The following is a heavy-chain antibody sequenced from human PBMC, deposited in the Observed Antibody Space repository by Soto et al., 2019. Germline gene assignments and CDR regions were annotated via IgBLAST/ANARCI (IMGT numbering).Heavy chain of an antibody. CDR2: ISSTTNYI. CDR1: LFTFPRST. CDR3: ARESEDLTSNFAY. V-gene: IGHV3-21*06. J-gene: IGHJ4*02. Sequence: LRLSFAASLFTFPRSTMNWVRQAPGNGLEWVSSISSTTNYIYYGDSMKGRFTISRDNAKNSLYLEMNSLRAEDTAVYYCARESEDLTSNFAYWGQGTLVTV.